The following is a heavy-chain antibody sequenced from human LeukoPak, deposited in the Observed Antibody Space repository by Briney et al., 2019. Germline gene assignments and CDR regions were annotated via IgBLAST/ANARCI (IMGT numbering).Heavy chain of an antibody. CDR1: GFTFSSYA. Sequence: GGSLRLSCAVSGFTFSSYAMSWVRQVPGKGLEWVSAISGSGAGTYYADSVKGRFTISRDNAKNSLYLQMNSLRAEDTAVYYCAREDYYDSSGYDYWGQGTLVTVSS. CDR3: AREDYYDSSGYDY. V-gene: IGHV3-23*01. D-gene: IGHD3-22*01. J-gene: IGHJ4*02. CDR2: ISGSGAGT.